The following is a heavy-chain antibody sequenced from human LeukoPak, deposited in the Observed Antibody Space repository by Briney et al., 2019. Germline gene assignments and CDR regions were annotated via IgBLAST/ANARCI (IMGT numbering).Heavy chain of an antibody. D-gene: IGHD1/OR15-1a*01. J-gene: IGHJ4*02. CDR1: GSTFSNYG. CDR2: ISASSDST. CDR3: AKEAGVAGASWNIDS. Sequence: GGSLRLSCAASGSTFSNYGMAWVRPVPGEGLEWGSAISASSDSTYYTDSVKGRFTISRDNSKNTLYLQMSSLRAEDTAVYYCAKEAGVAGASWNIDSWGQGTLVTVSS. V-gene: IGHV3-23*01.